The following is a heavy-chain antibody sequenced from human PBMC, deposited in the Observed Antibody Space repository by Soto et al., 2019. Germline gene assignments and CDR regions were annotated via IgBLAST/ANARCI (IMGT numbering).Heavy chain of an antibody. CDR2: INEDGSAK. D-gene: IGHD2-15*01. J-gene: IGHJ4*02. CDR3: VRAAAWSFDF. V-gene: IGHV3-7*01. CDR1: GFTFSNQW. Sequence: EMQLVESGGGLVQPGGSLRLSCAASGFTFSNQWMSWVRQAPGKGLEWVAKINEDGSAKFYVDSVRGRFTISRDNARNSLLLQMDSLRAEDTAVYHCVRAAAWSFDFWGQGTLVTVSS.